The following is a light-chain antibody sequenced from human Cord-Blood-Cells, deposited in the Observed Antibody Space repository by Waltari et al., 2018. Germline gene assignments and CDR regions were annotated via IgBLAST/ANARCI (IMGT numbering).Light chain of an antibody. V-gene: IGLV2-14*01. CDR3: SSYTSSSTPVV. CDR2: EVS. Sequence: QSALTQPASVSGSPGQSITISCTGTSSDVGGYNHVSWYQKHPGKAPKLMIYEVSNRPSGVSNRFSGSKAGNTASLTISGLQAEDGADYYCSSYTSSSTPVVFGGGTKLTVL. J-gene: IGLJ2*01. CDR1: SSDVGGYNH.